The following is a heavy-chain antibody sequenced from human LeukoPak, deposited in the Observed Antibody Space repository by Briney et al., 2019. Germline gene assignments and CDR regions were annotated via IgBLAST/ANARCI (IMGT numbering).Heavy chain of an antibody. Sequence: SETLSLTCAVYGGSFSGYYWSWIRQPPGKGLQWIGEINHSGSTNYNPSLKSRVTISVDTSKNQFSLKLSSVTAADTAVYYCARDPGYCSGGSCYGHDAFDIWGQGTMVTVSS. CDR2: INHSGST. D-gene: IGHD2-15*01. CDR1: GGSFSGYY. V-gene: IGHV4-34*01. CDR3: ARDPGYCSGGSCYGHDAFDI. J-gene: IGHJ3*02.